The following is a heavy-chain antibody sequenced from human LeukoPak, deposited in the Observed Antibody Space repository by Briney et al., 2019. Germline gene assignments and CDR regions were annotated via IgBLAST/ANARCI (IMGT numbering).Heavy chain of an antibody. V-gene: IGHV3-53*05. CDR2: IYSGGST. D-gene: IGHD3-3*01. CDR3: ANYDFWSGSRGFDP. J-gene: IGHJ5*02. Sequence: GGSLRLSCAASGFTVTNNYMSWVRQAPGKGLEWVSVIYSGGSTYYADSVKGRFTISRDNSKNTLYLQMNSLRPEDTAVYYCANYDFWSGSRGFDPWGQGTLVTVSS. CDR1: GFTVTNNY.